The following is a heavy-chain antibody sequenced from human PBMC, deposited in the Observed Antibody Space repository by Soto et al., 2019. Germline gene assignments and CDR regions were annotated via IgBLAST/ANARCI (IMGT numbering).Heavy chain of an antibody. Sequence: SGGSLRLSCAASGFTFSSYEMNWVRQAPGKGLEWVSYISSSGSTIYYADSVKGRFTISRDNAKNSLYLQMNSLRAEDTAVYYCARAPEGGSYYATPDYYYGMDVWGQGTTVTVSS. V-gene: IGHV3-48*03. D-gene: IGHD1-26*01. CDR2: ISSSGSTI. J-gene: IGHJ6*02. CDR1: GFTFSSYE. CDR3: ARAPEGGSYYATPDYYYGMDV.